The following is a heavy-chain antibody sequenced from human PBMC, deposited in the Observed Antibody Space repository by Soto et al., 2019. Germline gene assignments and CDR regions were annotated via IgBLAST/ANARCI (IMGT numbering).Heavy chain of an antibody. CDR2: IRSKANSYAT. CDR3: APIGTVTTFYY. CDR1: GFTFSGSA. V-gene: IGHV3-73*02. Sequence: EVQLVESGGGLVQPGGSLKLSCAASGFTFSGSAMHWVRQASGKGLEWVGRIRSKANSYATAYAASVKGRFTISRDDSKNTAYLQMNSLKTEDTAVYYCAPIGTVTTFYYWGQGTLVAVSP. J-gene: IGHJ4*02. D-gene: IGHD4-17*01.